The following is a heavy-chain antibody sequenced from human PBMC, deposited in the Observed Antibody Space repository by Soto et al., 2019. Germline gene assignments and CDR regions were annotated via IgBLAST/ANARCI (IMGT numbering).Heavy chain of an antibody. CDR3: TTRCALGY. CDR1: DLSFSNAY. V-gene: IGHV3-15*07. CDR2: IKSKTDGGTI. J-gene: IGHJ4*02. D-gene: IGHD2-21*01. Sequence: EVQLVESGGGLVKPGESLRLSCAASDLSFSNAYINWVRQAPGKGLEWVGRIKSKTDGGTIDYAAPVKGRFIISRDDSSNTVYLQMNSRKTEDTAVDYCTTRCALGYWGQGTLVTVSS.